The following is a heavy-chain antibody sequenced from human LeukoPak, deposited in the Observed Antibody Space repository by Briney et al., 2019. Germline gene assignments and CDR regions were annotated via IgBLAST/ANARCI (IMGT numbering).Heavy chain of an antibody. J-gene: IGHJ4*02. D-gene: IGHD6-19*01. V-gene: IGHV4-4*02. CDR1: GGSISSSNW. CDR3: AIGEGGSGWYYFDY. CDR2: IYHSGST. Sequence: SGTLSLTCAVSGGSISSSNWWSWVRQPPGKGLEWMGEIYHSGSTNYNPSLKSRVTISVDKSKNQFSLKLSSVTAADTAVYYCAIGEGGSGWYYFDYWGQGTLVTVSS.